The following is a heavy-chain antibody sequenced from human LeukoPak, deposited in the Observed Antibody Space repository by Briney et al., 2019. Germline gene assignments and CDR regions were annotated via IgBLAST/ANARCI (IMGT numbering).Heavy chain of an antibody. CDR1: GGSISSSSYY. CDR2: IYYSGST. CDR3: ARAVRGFWSGYYN. Sequence: SETLSLTCTVSGGSISSSSYYWGWIRQPPGKGLEWIGSIYYSGSTYYNPSLKSRVTISVDTSKNQFSLKLSSVTAADTAVYYCARAVRGFWSGYYNWGQGTLVTVSS. J-gene: IGHJ4*02. V-gene: IGHV4-39*01. D-gene: IGHD3-3*01.